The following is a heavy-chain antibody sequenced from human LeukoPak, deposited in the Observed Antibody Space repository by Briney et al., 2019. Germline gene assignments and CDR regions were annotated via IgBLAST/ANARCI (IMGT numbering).Heavy chain of an antibody. CDR3: ARGGEYDGVHDAFDI. D-gene: IGHD1-1*01. CDR1: GFSFSSHW. Sequence: GGSLRLSCAASGFSFSSHWVHWVRQAPGKGLVWVSRISDDGSYTSNVDSVKGRFTISRDNVNNMLYLHMNSLRAEDTAVYYCARGGEYDGVHDAFDIWGQGTMVTVSS. CDR2: ISDDGSYT. J-gene: IGHJ3*02. V-gene: IGHV3-74*01.